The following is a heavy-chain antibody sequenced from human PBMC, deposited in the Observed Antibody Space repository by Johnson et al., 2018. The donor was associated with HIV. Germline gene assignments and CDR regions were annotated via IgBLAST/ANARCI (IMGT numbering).Heavy chain of an antibody. CDR3: ARPETATTIGAFDI. CDR1: GFTFINYW. J-gene: IGHJ3*02. CDR2: MNADGKST. V-gene: IGHV3-74*01. Sequence: VQLVESGGGLVQPGGSLRLSCAASGFTFINYWMHWVRQAPGKGLVWVSRMNADGKSTTYADSVKGRFTISRDNAKNRLYLQMNSLRVEDTAVYYCARPETATTIGAFDIWGQGTMVTVSS. D-gene: IGHD1-7*01.